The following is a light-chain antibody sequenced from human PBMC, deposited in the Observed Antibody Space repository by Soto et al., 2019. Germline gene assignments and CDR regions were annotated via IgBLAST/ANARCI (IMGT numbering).Light chain of an antibody. CDR1: SSNIGSTYD. V-gene: IGLV1-40*01. CDR3: QSYDDSLSVHYV. J-gene: IGLJ1*01. CDR2: GNT. Sequence: QSVLTQPPSVSGAPGQRVTISCTRSSSNIGSTYDVQWYQQLPGTAPKLLIHGNTNRPSGVPDRFSGSKSGTSASLAITGLQADDEADYYCQSYDDSLSVHYVFGTGTKVTVL.